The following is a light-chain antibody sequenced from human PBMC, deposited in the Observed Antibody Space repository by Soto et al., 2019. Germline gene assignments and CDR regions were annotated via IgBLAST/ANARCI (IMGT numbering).Light chain of an antibody. CDR3: QQYDSYPLT. V-gene: IGKV1-5*03. CDR1: QSISTW. CDR2: QAS. J-gene: IGKJ4*01. Sequence: DIQMTQSPSTLSASVGDRVTVTCRASQSISTWLAWYRQKPGRAPNLLIYQASSLASGVPSRFSGSGSGTEFTLTISSLQTDDFVTYYCQQYDSYPLTFGGGTKVEIK.